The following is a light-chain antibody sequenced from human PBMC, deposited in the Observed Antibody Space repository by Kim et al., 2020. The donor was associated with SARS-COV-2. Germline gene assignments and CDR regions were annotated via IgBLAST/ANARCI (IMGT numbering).Light chain of an antibody. CDR1: KKINTG. CDR3: KQNKSYSRT. J-gene: IGKJ1*01. CDR2: EAA. V-gene: IGKV1-5*01. Sequence: ETIGDRVTLTCRGSKKINTGLDWEQQKPGKAPKHLIKEAANVERGVPARFGGRGAGTEFTLTIGSRQPDEFASYCWKQNKSYSRTFGRGTKVDIK.